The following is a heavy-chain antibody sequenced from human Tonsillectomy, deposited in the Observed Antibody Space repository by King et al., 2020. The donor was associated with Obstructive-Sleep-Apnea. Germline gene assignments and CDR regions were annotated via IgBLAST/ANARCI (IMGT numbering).Heavy chain of an antibody. Sequence: VQLVESGGGLVQPGGSLRLSCEASGFIFSRYSMNWIRQAPGKGLELVSYINSGSSEIYYADSVQGRFTISRDNARNSLYLTMNSLRAEYTAVYYCVRDLHCAFDIWGQGTMVTVSS. V-gene: IGHV3-48*01. CDR1: GFIFSRYS. J-gene: IGHJ3*02. CDR3: VRDLHCAFDI. CDR2: INSGSSEI.